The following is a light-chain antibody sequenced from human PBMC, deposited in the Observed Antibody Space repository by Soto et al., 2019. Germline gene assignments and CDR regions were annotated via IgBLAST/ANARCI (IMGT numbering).Light chain of an antibody. V-gene: IGLV4-69*01. Sequence: QLVLTQSPSASASLGASVKLTCTLSSGHSSYAIAWHQKQPGKRPRYLMDLNNDGSHTKGDGIPDRFSGSSSGADRFLIISSLQSEDEAYYYCQTWGTGFQFFGGGTKLTVL. CDR3: QTWGTGFQF. CDR1: SGHSSYA. CDR2: LNNDGSH. J-gene: IGLJ2*01.